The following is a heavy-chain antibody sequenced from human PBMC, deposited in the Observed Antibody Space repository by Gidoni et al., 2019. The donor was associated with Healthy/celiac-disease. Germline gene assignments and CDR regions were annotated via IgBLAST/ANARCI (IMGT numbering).Heavy chain of an antibody. Sequence: TASGFTFGDYAMSWFRQAPGKGLEWVGFIRSKAYGGTTEYAASVKGRFTISRDDSKSIAYLQMNSMKTEDSAVYYCTRSLGWLQPYFDYWGQGTLVTVSS. CDR3: TRSLGWLQPYFDY. CDR2: IRSKAYGGTT. CDR1: GFTFGDYA. D-gene: IGHD5-12*01. V-gene: IGHV3-49*03. J-gene: IGHJ4*02.